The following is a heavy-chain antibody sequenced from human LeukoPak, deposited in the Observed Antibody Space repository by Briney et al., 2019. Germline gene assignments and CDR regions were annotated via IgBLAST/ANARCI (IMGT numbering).Heavy chain of an antibody. CDR2: IYYSGST. V-gene: IGHV4-59*01. J-gene: IGHJ3*02. CDR3: AREGGRFGELLYAFDI. D-gene: IGHD3-10*01. Sequence: SETLSLTCTVSGGSISSYYWSWIRQPPGKGLEWMGYIYYSGSTNYNPSFKRRVTTSVDTSKNQFSLKLSSVTAADTAVYYCAREGGRFGELLYAFDIWGQGTMVTV. CDR1: GGSISSYY.